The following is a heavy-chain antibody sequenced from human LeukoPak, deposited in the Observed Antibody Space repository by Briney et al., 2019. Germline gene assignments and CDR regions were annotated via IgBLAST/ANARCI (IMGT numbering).Heavy chain of an antibody. J-gene: IGHJ4*02. V-gene: IGHV4-59*01. D-gene: IGHD6-13*01. Sequence: PSETLSLTCTVSGGSISSYYWGWIRQPPGKGLEWIGCIYYSGSTNYNPSLKSRVTISVDTSKNQFSLKLSSVTAADTAVYYCAAYSSSWPHFDYWGQGTLVTVSS. CDR3: AAYSSSWPHFDY. CDR2: IYYSGST. CDR1: GGSISSYY.